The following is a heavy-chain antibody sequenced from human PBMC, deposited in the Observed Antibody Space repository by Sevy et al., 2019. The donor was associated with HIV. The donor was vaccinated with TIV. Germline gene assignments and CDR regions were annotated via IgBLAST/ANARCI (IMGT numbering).Heavy chain of an antibody. CDR3: ARDSARVIVPTAGFDS. Sequence: GGSLRLSCSASGFNVRSFSMHWVRQAPGKGLEWVAAILYNVRTEEYADSVRGRFTISRDNSKNTVNLEMNSLRVEDTALSFCARDSARVIVPTAGFDSWGQGVLVTVSS. D-gene: IGHD2-21*01. V-gene: IGHV3-33*01. CDR2: ILYNVRTE. CDR1: GFNVRSFS. J-gene: IGHJ4*02.